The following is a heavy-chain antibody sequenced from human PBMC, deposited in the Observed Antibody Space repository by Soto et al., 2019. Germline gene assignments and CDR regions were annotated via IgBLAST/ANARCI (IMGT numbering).Heavy chain of an antibody. J-gene: IGHJ4*02. Sequence: ASVKVSCKASGYTFTSYGISWVRQAPGQGLEWMGWISAYNGNTNYAQKLQGRVTMTTDTSTSTGYMELRGLRSDDTAVYYCARGGLYCSGGSCYGIRLGYWGQGTLVTVSS. CDR3: ARGGLYCSGGSCYGIRLGY. CDR1: GYTFTSYG. D-gene: IGHD2-15*01. V-gene: IGHV1-18*01. CDR2: ISAYNGNT.